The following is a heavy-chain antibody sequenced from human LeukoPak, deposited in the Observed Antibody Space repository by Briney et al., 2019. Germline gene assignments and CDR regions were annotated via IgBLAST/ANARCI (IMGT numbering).Heavy chain of an antibody. V-gene: IGHV1-69*06. CDR3: ARDRHYGSGSPSFYYYMDV. CDR2: IIPIFGTA. D-gene: IGHD3-10*01. J-gene: IGHJ6*03. Sequence: SVKVSCKASGGTFSSYAISWVRQAPGQGLEWMGGIIPIFGTANYAQKFQGRVTITADKSTSTAYMELSSLRSEDTAVYYCARDRHYGSGSPSFYYYMDVWGKGPRSPSP. CDR1: GGTFSSYA.